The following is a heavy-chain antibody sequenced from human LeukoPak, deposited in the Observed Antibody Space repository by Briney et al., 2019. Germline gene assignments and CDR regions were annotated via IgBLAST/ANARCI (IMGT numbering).Heavy chain of an antibody. CDR3: AYQQQAYYYGMDV. CDR2: ISAYNGNT. D-gene: IGHD6-13*01. CDR1: GYTFTSYG. Sequence: RASVKVSCKASGYTFTSYGISRVRQAPGQGLEWMGWISAYNGNTNYAQKLRGRVTMTTDTSTSTAYMELRSLRSDDTAVYYCAYQQQAYYYGMDVWGQGTTATVSS. V-gene: IGHV1-18*01. J-gene: IGHJ6*02.